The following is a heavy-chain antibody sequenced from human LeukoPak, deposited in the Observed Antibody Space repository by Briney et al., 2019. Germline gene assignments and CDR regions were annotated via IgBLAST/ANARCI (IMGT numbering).Heavy chain of an antibody. CDR3: TSNFDF. CDR2: IKEDGSDK. J-gene: IGHJ4*02. Sequence: GGSLRLSCAASGFTFSNYWMDWVRQSPGKGLEWVANIKEDGSDKYYVDSVKGRFTISRDNAKNSLYLQMNSLRAEDTAVYYCTSNFDFWGQGTLVTVSS. V-gene: IGHV3-7*03. CDR1: GFTFSNYW.